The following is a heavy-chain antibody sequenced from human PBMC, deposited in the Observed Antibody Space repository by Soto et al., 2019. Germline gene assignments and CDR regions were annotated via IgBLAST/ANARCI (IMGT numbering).Heavy chain of an antibody. CDR3: ATYGSGTYKPTTFDY. J-gene: IGHJ4*02. CDR1: GGSISSGGYY. V-gene: IGHV4-31*03. CDR2: IYYSGST. D-gene: IGHD3-10*01. Sequence: QVQLQESGPGLVKPSQTLSLTCTVSGGSISSGGYYWIWIRPHPGKGLEWIGYIYYSGSTHYNPSLKSRVTISVDTSTSQLSLKRSSVTAADTAVYYCATYGSGTYKPTTFDYWGQGTLVTVSS.